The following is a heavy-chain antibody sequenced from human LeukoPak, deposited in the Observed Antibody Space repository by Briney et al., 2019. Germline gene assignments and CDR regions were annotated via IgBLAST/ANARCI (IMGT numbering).Heavy chain of an antibody. V-gene: IGHV3-30*03. CDR1: GFTFSSYS. D-gene: IGHD3-22*01. Sequence: GGSLRLSCAASGFTFSSYSMNWVRQAPGKGLEWVAVISYDGSNKYYADSVKGRFTISRDNSKNTLYLQMNSLRAEDTAVYYCARGENSYYYDSSGVNAFDIWGQGTMVTVSS. CDR3: ARGENSYYYDSSGVNAFDI. CDR2: ISYDGSNK. J-gene: IGHJ3*02.